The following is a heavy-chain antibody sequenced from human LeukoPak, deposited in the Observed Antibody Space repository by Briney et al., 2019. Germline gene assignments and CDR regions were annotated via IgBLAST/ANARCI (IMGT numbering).Heavy chain of an antibody. J-gene: IGHJ6*02. CDR3: AKDRSSGPPYYGLDV. CDR1: GFTFSSYS. Sequence: PGGSLRLSCAASGFTFSSYSMNWVRQAPGKGLEWVSSISSSNSYIYNADSVKGRFTISRDNAKNSLYLQMSSLRVEDTAVYYCAKDRSSGPPYYGLDVWGQGTTVTVSS. CDR2: ISSSNSYI. V-gene: IGHV3-21*01. D-gene: IGHD7-27*01.